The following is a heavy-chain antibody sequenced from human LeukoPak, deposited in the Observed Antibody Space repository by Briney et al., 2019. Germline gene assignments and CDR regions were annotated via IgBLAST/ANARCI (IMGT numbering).Heavy chain of an antibody. V-gene: IGHV3-23*01. Sequence: GGSLRLSCAASGFTFSSYAMSCVRQAPGKGLEWVSSITDRGDYTYYDDSVTGRFTISRDNYRNTLYLQMNSLRAEDTAIYYCAKGVGSASPYYFDYWGQGTLVTVSS. J-gene: IGHJ4*02. CDR2: ITDRGDYT. CDR3: AKGVGSASPYYFDY. D-gene: IGHD2-2*01. CDR1: GFTFSSYA.